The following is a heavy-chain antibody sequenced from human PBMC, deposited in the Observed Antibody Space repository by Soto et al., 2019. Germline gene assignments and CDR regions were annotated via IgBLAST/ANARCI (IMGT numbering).Heavy chain of an antibody. J-gene: IGHJ4*02. CDR1: GGSISSGGYY. CDR3: ARDGTSDDFWSGYLD. CDR2: IYYSGST. D-gene: IGHD3-3*01. Sequence: SETLSLTCTVSGGSISSGGYYWSWIRQHPGKGLEWIGYIYYSGSTYYNPSLKSRVTISVDTSKNQFSLKLRSVTAADTAVYYCARDGTSDDFWSGYLDWGQGTLVTVSS. V-gene: IGHV4-31*03.